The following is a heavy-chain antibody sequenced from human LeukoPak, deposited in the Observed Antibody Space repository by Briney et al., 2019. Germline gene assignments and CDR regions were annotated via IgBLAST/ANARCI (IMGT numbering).Heavy chain of an antibody. CDR3: ATIKRGSIFGYFDF. D-gene: IGHD5-18*01. J-gene: IGHJ4*02. V-gene: IGHV4-59*11. CDR2: LFDSVNT. CDR1: GGSISSHY. Sequence: SETLSLTCTVSGGSISSHYWSWIRQPPGKGLEWIAYLFDSVNTKDNPSLQSRLTLSADTSKNQFSLRLSSVTAADTAVYYCATIKRGSIFGYFDFWGQGIEVTVSS.